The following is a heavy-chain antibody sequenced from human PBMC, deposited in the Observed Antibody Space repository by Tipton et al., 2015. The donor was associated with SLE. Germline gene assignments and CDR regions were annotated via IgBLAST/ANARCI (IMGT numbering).Heavy chain of an antibody. CDR3: ARGRIAAAGTINWFDP. Sequence: TLSLTCTVSGGSISSHYWSWIRQPPGKGLEWIGRIYYSGSTNYNPSLKSRVTMSVDTSKNQFSLKLSSVTAADTAVYYCARGRIAAAGTINWFDPWGQGTLVTVSS. V-gene: IGHV4-59*11. CDR1: GGSISSHY. D-gene: IGHD6-13*01. J-gene: IGHJ5*02. CDR2: IYYSGST.